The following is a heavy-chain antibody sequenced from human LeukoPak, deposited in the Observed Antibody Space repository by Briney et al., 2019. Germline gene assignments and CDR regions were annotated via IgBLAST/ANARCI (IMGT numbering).Heavy chain of an antibody. CDR1: GYTFTGYY. CDR2: INPNSGGT. D-gene: IGHD6-13*01. V-gene: IGHV1-2*02. Sequence: GASVKVSCKASGYTFTGYYMHWVRQAPGQGLGWMGWINPNSGGTNYAQKFQGRVTMTRDTSISTAYMELSRLRSGDTAVYYCARGVLAAAGTYYYYYYMDVWGKGTTVTVSS. CDR3: ARGVLAAAGTYYYYYYMDV. J-gene: IGHJ6*03.